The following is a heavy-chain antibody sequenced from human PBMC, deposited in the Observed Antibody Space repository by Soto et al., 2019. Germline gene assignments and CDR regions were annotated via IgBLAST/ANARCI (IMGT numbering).Heavy chain of an antibody. CDR3: AKDRGGFARGWEYYDF. CDR2: ISASGGGT. CDR1: GFAFSSYT. Sequence: GGSLRLSCAASGFAFSSYTMSWVRQTPGKGLEWVSSISASGGGTYYGDSLKGRFTISRDNSKNTLNLHIKSLGVEDSAVYYCAKDRGGFARGWEYYDFWGQGTQVTVS. D-gene: IGHD6-19*01. J-gene: IGHJ4*02. V-gene: IGHV3-23*01.